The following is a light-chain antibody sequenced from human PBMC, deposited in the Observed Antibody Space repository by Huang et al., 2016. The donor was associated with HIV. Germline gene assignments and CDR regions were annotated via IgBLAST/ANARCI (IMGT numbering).Light chain of an antibody. V-gene: IGKV3-15*01. CDR1: HSVSSN. CDR3: QQYNNWPPWT. J-gene: IGKJ1*01. Sequence: EIVMTQSPATLSVSPGERATPSCRASHSVSSNLAWYQQKPGQAPRLLIYGASTRATGIPARFSGSGSGTDFNLTISSLQSEDFAVYYCQQYNNWPPWTFGQGTKVEIK. CDR2: GAS.